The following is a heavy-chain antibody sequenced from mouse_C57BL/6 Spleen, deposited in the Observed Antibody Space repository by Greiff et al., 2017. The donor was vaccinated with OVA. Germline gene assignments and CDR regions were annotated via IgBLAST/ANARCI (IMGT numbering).Heavy chain of an antibody. CDR3: ARDEVTTPYSMDV. CDR1: GYSITSGYY. V-gene: IGHV3-6*01. CDR2: ISYDGSN. D-gene: IGHD2-2*01. J-gene: IGHJ4*01. Sequence: EVKLQESGPGLVKPSQSLSLTCSVTGYSITSGYYWNWIRQFPGNKLEWVGYISYDGSNNYNPSLKNRISITRDTSKNKFFMKLNSVTTEDTATYYCARDEVTTPYSMDVWGQGTSVTVSS.